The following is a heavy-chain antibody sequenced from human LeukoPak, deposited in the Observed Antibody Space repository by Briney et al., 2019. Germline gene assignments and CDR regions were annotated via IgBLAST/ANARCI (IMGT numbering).Heavy chain of an antibody. Sequence: GGSLRLSCAASGFTFTSYWMSWVRQAPGKGLEWVAHINPDGRDTYYVDSVKGRFTISRDNAQNSMYLQMNSLRVEDTAVYYCTSWGDTTAEYFQRWGQGTLVTVSS. J-gene: IGHJ1*01. V-gene: IGHV3-7*01. CDR1: GFTFTSYW. D-gene: IGHD2-21*02. CDR3: TSWGDTTAEYFQR. CDR2: INPDGRDT.